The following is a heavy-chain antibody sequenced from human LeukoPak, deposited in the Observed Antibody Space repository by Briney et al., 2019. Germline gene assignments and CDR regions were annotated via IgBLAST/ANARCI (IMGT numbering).Heavy chain of an antibody. CDR2: IYYSGST. CDR3: ARMGRKSDYYYYYMDV. J-gene: IGHJ6*03. V-gene: IGHV4-59*01. CDR1: GGSISSYY. D-gene: IGHD3-16*01. Sequence: PSETLSLTCTVSGGSISSYYWSWIRQPPGKGLEWIGYIYYSGSTNYNPSLKSRVTISVDTSKNQFSLKLSSVTAADTAVYYCARMGRKSDYYYYYMDVWGKGTTVTVSS.